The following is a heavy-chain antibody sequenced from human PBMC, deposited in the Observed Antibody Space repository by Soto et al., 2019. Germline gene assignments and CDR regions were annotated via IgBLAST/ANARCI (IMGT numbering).Heavy chain of an antibody. V-gene: IGHV3-11*03. CDR1: GFSISDHY. CDR3: VRSGDNYNVLDY. Sequence: PGGSLRLSCAASGFSISDHYMSWIRQAPGKGPEWVSYSSNSGTFTKYADSVKGRFSISRDNAKNPLYLEINSLRGEDTAIYYCVRSGDNYNVLDYWGQGTPVTAPQ. D-gene: IGHD3-10*02. J-gene: IGHJ4*02. CDR2: SSNSGTFT.